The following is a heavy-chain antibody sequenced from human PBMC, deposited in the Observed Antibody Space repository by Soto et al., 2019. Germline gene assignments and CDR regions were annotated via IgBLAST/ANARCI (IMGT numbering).Heavy chain of an antibody. CDR2: IYYSGST. Sequence: SEPLSLPCTVSGVSISSSSYYWGWIRQPPGKGLEWIGSIYYSGSTYYNPSLKSRVSISVDTSKNQFSLKLSAVTAADTAVYYCARHSATVTDYFDYWGQGTLVTGSS. D-gene: IGHD4-17*01. CDR3: ARHSATVTDYFDY. J-gene: IGHJ4*02. CDR1: GVSISSSSYY. V-gene: IGHV4-39*01.